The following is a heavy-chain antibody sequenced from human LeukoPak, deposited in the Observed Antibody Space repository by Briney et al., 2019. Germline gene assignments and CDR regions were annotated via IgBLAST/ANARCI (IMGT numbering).Heavy chain of an antibody. J-gene: IGHJ4*02. Sequence: GGSLRLSCAASGFTFSSYSMNWVRQAPGKGLEWVSYISSSSSTIYYADSVKGRFTISRDNAKNSLYLQMNSLRAEDTAVYYCARPGYGDFDYWGQGTLVTVSS. CDR3: ARPGYGDFDY. D-gene: IGHD5-18*01. V-gene: IGHV3-48*01. CDR2: ISSSSSTI. CDR1: GFTFSSYS.